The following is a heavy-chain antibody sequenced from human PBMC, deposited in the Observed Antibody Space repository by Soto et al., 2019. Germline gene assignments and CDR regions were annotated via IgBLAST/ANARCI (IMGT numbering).Heavy chain of an antibody. Sequence: EVQLLESGGGLVQPGGSLRLSCAASGFTLSSYAMSWVRQAPGKGLEWVSTLGGSGGSTYYADFVKGRFTISRDNSKSTLYLQMNSLRAEDTAVYYCAKAESGSYCAYWGQGALVTVSS. D-gene: IGHD1-26*01. CDR1: GFTLSSYA. J-gene: IGHJ4*02. CDR2: LGGSGGST. V-gene: IGHV3-23*01. CDR3: AKAESGSYCAY.